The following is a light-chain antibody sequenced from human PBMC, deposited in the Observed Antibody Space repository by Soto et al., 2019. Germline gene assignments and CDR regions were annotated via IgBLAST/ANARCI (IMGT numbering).Light chain of an antibody. CDR3: MKSTQLPPN. CDR2: DAS. J-gene: IGKJ5*01. CDR1: QSISTR. Sequence: DIQITQSPSTLSASVGDRVTITCRASQSISTRLAWYQQKPGNAPKLLIYDASSLESGVPSRFSGSASGTEFTLTISSLQPDDFATYYCMKSTQLPPNFGQGTRLEIK. V-gene: IGKV1-5*01.